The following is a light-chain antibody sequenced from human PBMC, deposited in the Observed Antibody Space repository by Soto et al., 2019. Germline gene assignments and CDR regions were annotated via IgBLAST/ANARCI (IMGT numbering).Light chain of an antibody. V-gene: IGKV1-39*01. CDR3: QQSYSSPPT. J-gene: IGKJ1*01. Sequence: DIQITPSPSSLSASVEGRGIITCRASQSISNHLNWYQQKPGKAPKLLIFAASSLQSGVPSRFSGSRSGPDFTLTISSLQPEDFATYYCQQSYSSPPTFGQGTKVDIK. CDR2: AAS. CDR1: QSISNH.